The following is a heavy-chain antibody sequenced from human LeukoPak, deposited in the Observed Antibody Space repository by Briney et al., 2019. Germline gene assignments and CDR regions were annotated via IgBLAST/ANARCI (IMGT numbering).Heavy chain of an antibody. CDR3: ARDSGSGWYGGHFDY. D-gene: IGHD6-19*01. CDR2: IYYSGST. J-gene: IGHJ4*02. V-gene: IGHV4-59*01. CDR1: GGSISSYY. Sequence: PSETLSLTCTVSGGSISSYYWSWTRQPPGKGLEWIGYIYYSGSTNYNPSLKSRVTISVDTSKNQFSLKLSSVTAADTAVYYCARDSGSGWYGGHFDYWGQGTLVTVSS.